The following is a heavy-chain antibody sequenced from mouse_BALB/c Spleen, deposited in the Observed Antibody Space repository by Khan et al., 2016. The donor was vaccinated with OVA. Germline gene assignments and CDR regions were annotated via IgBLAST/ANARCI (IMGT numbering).Heavy chain of an antibody. CDR2: IWAGGTT. V-gene: IGHV2-9*02. CDR3: AADGYYGKGFAY. CDR1: GFSLTNYG. Sequence: VQLQESGPGLVAPSQSLSITCTVSGFSLTNYGVHWVRQPPGKGLEWLGVIWAGGTTKYNSALMSRLNISKDISKSQLFLKMNSLQTDDTAMYYWAADGYYGKGFAYWGQGTLVTVSA. J-gene: IGHJ3*01. D-gene: IGHD2-3*01.